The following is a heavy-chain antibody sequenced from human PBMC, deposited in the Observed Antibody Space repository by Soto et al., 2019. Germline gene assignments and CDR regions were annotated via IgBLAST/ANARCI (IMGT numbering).Heavy chain of an antibody. V-gene: IGHV3-9*01. J-gene: IGHJ4*02. Sequence: PVGSLRLSCAASGFTFDDYAMHWVRQAPGKGLEWVSGISWNSGSIGYADSVKGRFTISRDNAKNSLYLQMNSLRAEDTALYYCAKDDSGSYYGGPDYWGQGTLVTVSS. CDR3: AKDDSGSYYGGPDY. D-gene: IGHD1-26*01. CDR1: GFTFDDYA. CDR2: ISWNSGSI.